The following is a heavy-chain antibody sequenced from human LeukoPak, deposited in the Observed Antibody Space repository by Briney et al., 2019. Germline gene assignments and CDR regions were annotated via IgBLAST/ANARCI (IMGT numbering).Heavy chain of an antibody. V-gene: IGHV4-39*01. CDR1: GGSISSSSYF. J-gene: IGHJ3*02. D-gene: IGHD5-24*01. CDR2: VFYTGDT. CDR3: ARVLRDGHDDPFDN. Sequence: SETLSLTCTVSGGSISSSSYFWGWIRQPPEKGLEWIGSVFYTGDTYYSPSLKSRVTLSVDTSKNHFSLRLTSVTAADAAVYYCARVLRDGHDDPFDNWGQGTLVTVSS.